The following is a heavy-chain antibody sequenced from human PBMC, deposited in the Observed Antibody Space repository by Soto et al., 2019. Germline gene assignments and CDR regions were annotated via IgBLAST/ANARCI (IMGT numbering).Heavy chain of an antibody. CDR1: GYTFTSYD. CDR3: ARGLLSLVPAAMV. V-gene: IGHV1-8*01. D-gene: IGHD2-2*01. CDR2: MNPNSGNT. Sequence: QVQLVQSGAEVKKPGASVKVSCKASGYTFTSYDINWVRQATGQGLEWMGWMNPNSGNTGYAQKFQGRVTMTRNSSRSPADMELSKLRTEDTTVYYGARGLLSLVPAAMVWGQGTLVTVSS. J-gene: IGHJ4*02.